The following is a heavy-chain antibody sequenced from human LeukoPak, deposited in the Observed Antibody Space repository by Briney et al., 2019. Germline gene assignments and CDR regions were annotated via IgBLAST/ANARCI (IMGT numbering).Heavy chain of an antibody. Sequence: GGSLRLSCAASGFTFSSYSINWVRQAPGKGLEWVSSISSSSSYIYYADSVKGRFTISRDNAKNSLYLQMNSLRAEDTAVYYCARDGGVVPAPFDPWGQGTLVTVSS. CDR1: GFTFSSYS. D-gene: IGHD2-2*01. V-gene: IGHV3-21*01. CDR3: ARDGGVVPAPFDP. CDR2: ISSSSSYI. J-gene: IGHJ5*02.